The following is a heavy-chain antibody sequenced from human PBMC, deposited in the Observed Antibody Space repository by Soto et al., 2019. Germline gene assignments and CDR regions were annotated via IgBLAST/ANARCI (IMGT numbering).Heavy chain of an antibody. CDR3: TKLAYDGSGSTNPHFDS. V-gene: IGHV3-30*18. CDR1: GFPFGSYG. D-gene: IGHD3-22*01. J-gene: IGHJ4*02. CDR2: ISYDGSTK. Sequence: PGGSLRLSCAASGFPFGSYGMHWVRQAAGKGLEWVAIISYDGSTKHYVDSVKGRFTISRDNSKNTLFLQMSSLRFEDTAVYYCTKLAYDGSGSTNPHFDSWGQGTPVTVSS.